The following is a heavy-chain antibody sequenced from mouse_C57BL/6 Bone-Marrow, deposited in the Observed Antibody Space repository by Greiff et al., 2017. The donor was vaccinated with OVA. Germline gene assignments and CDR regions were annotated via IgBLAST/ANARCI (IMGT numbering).Heavy chain of an antibody. CDR2: ISNLAYSI. J-gene: IGHJ3*01. CDR1: GFTFRDYG. Sequence: EVQRVESGGGLVQPGGSLKLSCAASGFTFRDYGMAWVRQAPRKGPEWVAFISNLAYSIYYADTVTGRFTISRENAKNTLYLEMSSLRSEDTAMYYCARRDYDYSWFAYWGQGTLVTVSA. CDR3: ARRDYDYSWFAY. V-gene: IGHV5-15*01. D-gene: IGHD2-4*01.